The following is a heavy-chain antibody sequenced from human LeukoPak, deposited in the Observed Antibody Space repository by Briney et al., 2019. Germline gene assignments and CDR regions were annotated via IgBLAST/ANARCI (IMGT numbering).Heavy chain of an antibody. Sequence: PGGSLRLSCAASGFTFSSYSMNWVRQAPGKGLEWVSYISSSSSTIYYADSVKGRFTISRDNAKNSLYLQMNSLRAEDTAVYYCARLPDDYGDYKYFQHWGQGTLVTVSS. CDR1: GFTFSSYS. CDR2: ISSSSSTI. D-gene: IGHD4-17*01. CDR3: ARLPDDYGDYKYFQH. V-gene: IGHV3-48*01. J-gene: IGHJ1*01.